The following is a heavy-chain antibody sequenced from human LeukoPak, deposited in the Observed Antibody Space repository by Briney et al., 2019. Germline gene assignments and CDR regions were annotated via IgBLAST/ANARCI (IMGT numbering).Heavy chain of an antibody. J-gene: IGHJ4*02. CDR3: ARGRGRDYDFWSGYPNFGY. CDR1: GGTFSSYA. CDR2: IIPIFGTA. V-gene: IGHV1-69*05. Sequence: ASVKVSCKASGGTFSSYAISWVRQAPGQGLEWMGGIIPIFGTANYAQKFQGRVTITTDESTSTAYMELSSLRSEDTAVYYCARGRGRDYDFWSGYPNFGYWGQGTLVTVSS. D-gene: IGHD3-3*01.